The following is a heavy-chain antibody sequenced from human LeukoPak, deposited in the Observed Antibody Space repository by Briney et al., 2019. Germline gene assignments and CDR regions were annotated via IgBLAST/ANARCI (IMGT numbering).Heavy chain of an antibody. J-gene: IGHJ4*02. V-gene: IGHV3-30*02. CDR2: IRYDGSNK. Sequence: RGSLRLSCAASAFTFSSYGMHWVRQAPGKGLEWVAFIRYDGSNKYYADSVKGRFTISRDNSKNTLYLQMNSLRAEDTAVYYCAKAAGRYSSGWDFDYWGQGTLVTVSS. CDR3: AKAAGRYSSGWDFDY. D-gene: IGHD6-19*01. CDR1: AFTFSSYG.